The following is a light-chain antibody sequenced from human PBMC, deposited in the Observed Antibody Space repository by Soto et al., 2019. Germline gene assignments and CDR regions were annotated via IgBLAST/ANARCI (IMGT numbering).Light chain of an antibody. V-gene: IGKV2-28*01. CDR2: LGS. CDR3: MQSLHTPRT. Sequence: DTVMTQSPLSLPVTPGEPASISCRSSQSLLHSNGYNYLDWYLQKPGQSPQLLIYLGSSRASGVPERFSGSVSGTDFTLKISRVEAEDVGFSYCMQSLHTPRTFGQGTNVEIK. CDR1: QSLLHSNGYNY. J-gene: IGKJ1*01.